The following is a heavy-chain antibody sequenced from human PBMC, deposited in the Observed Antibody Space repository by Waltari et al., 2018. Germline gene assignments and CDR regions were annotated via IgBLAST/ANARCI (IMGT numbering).Heavy chain of an antibody. J-gene: IGHJ4*02. CDR1: GFTFSNDW. V-gene: IGHV3-74*01. D-gene: IGHD3-22*01. Sequence: EVQLVESGGGLVQPGGSLRLSCAASGFTFSNDWMHWVRQAPGKGLVWVSRIDSDGTSTSYADSVKGRFTISRDNAKNTLFLQMNSLRGEDTAVYYCARDQGGARGFMDSWGQGTLVTVSS. CDR2: IDSDGTST. CDR3: ARDQGGARGFMDS.